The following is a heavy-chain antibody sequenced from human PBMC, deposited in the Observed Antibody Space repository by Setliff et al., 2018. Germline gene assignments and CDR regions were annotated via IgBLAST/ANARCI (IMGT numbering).Heavy chain of an antibody. CDR1: GYSISSGYY. D-gene: IGHD5-18*01. CDR3: AREGAYSYGLGDAFDI. Sequence: SETLSLTCTVSGYSISSGYYWGWIRQPPGKGLEWIGSIYHSGSTYYNPSLESLVTISVDTSKNQFSLKLSSVTAADTAVYYCAREGAYSYGLGDAFDIWGQGTMVTVSS. CDR2: IYHSGST. V-gene: IGHV4-38-2*02. J-gene: IGHJ3*02.